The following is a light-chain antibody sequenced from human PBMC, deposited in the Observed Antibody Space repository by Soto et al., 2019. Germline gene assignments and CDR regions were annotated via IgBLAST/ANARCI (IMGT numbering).Light chain of an antibody. CDR2: DAS. CDR1: QSVSSY. CDR3: QQRSNWPLT. V-gene: IGKV3-11*01. Sequence: EIVLTKSPATLSLSPGERATLSCRASQSVSSYLAWYHQNPGQAPRLLIYDASNRATGIPARFSGSGSGTDFTLTISSLEPEDFAVYYCQQRSNWPLTFGGGTKVEIK. J-gene: IGKJ4*01.